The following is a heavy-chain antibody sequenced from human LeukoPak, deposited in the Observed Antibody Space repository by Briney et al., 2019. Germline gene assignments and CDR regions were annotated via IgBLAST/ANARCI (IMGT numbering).Heavy chain of an antibody. D-gene: IGHD6-6*01. CDR3: ARLSIASPSTFDY. CDR2: IKQDGSEK. CDR1: GFTFSSYW. V-gene: IGHV3-7*01. J-gene: IGHJ4*02. Sequence: GGSLRLSCAASGFTFSSYWMSWVRQAPGKGLEWVANIKQDGSEKYYVDSVKGRFTISRDNAKNSLYLQMNSLRAEDTAVYYCARLSIASPSTFDYWGQGTLVTVSS.